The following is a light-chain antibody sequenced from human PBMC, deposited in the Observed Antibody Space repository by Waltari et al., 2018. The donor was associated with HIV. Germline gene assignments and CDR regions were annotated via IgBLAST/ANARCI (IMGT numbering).Light chain of an antibody. J-gene: IGLJ3*02. CDR2: KDD. CDR3: ESADDSGDHWV. V-gene: IGLV3-25*03. Sequence: SYELTQPPSVPVSPGQPAGITCPGTAFHKKFAYWYQQKAGQAPLRAIYKDDKRPSGIPDRFSGSMSGTTVTLIISGVQPEDEADYYCESADDSGDHWVFGGGTKLSVL. CDR1: AFHKKF.